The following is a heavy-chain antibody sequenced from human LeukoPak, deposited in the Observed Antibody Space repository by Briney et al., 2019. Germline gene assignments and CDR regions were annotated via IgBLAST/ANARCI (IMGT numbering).Heavy chain of an antibody. D-gene: IGHD5-24*01. CDR2: IIPIFGTA. V-gene: IGHV1-69*06. J-gene: IGHJ4*02. CDR3: ARTGDGSDYFDY. CDR1: GGTFSSYA. Sequence: ASVKVSCKASGGTFSSYAISWVRQAPAQGLEWMGGIIPIFGTANYAQKFQGRVTITADKSTSTAYMELSSLRSEDTAVYYCARTGDGSDYFDYWGQGTLVTVSS.